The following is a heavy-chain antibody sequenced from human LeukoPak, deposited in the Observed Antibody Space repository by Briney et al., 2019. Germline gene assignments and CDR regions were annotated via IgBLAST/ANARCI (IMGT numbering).Heavy chain of an antibody. CDR1: GGSFSGYY. V-gene: IGHV4-34*01. CDR3: ARGLAATY. D-gene: IGHD6-13*01. Sequence: PSETLSLTCAVHGGSFSGYYWSWIRQPPGKGLEWIGEINHSGSTNYNPSLKSRVTISVDTSKNQFSLKLSSVTAADTAVYYCARGLAATYWGQGTLVTVSS. CDR2: INHSGST. J-gene: IGHJ4*02.